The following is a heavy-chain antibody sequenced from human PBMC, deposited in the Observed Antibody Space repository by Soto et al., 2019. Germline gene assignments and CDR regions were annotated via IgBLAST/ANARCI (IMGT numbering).Heavy chain of an antibody. CDR3: AKPPGVGAYYYGMDV. CDR1: GFTLSNSA. J-gene: IGHJ6*02. Sequence: GGSLRLSCAASGFTLSNSAVSWVRQAPGQGLEWVSAIGGSGGDTYYADSVKGRFTISRDTSKNTLYLQMNSLRAEDTAVYYCAKPPGVGAYYYGMDVWGQGTTVTVSS. CDR2: IGGSGGDT. V-gene: IGHV3-23*01. D-gene: IGHD1-26*01.